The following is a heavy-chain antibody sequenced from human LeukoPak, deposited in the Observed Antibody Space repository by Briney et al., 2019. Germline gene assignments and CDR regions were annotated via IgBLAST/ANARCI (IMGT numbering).Heavy chain of an antibody. J-gene: IGHJ4*02. CDR3: ARYGYCSGGSCYSYFDY. Sequence: PSETLSLTCAVYGGSFSGYYWSWIRQPPGKGLEWIGEINHSGSTNYNPSLKSRVTISVDTSKNQFSLKLSSVTAADTAVYYCARYGYCSGGSCYSYFDYWGQGTLVTVSS. D-gene: IGHD2-15*01. V-gene: IGHV4-34*01. CDR2: INHSGST. CDR1: GGSFSGYY.